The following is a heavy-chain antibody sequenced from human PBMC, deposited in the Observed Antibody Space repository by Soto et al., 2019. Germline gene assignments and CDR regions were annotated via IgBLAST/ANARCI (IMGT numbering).Heavy chain of an antibody. D-gene: IGHD3-9*01. CDR3: ARSITFDWLFFDN. V-gene: IGHV4-4*02. CDR2: IYHSGST. J-gene: IGHJ4*02. CDR1: GDSISRSNW. Sequence: PSETLSLTCAVSGDSISRSNWWSWVRQPPGKGLEWIGEIYHSGSTNYHTSLKSRVTISVDKSKNQFSLKLTSLTAADTAVYYCARSITFDWLFFDNWGQGTLVTSPQ.